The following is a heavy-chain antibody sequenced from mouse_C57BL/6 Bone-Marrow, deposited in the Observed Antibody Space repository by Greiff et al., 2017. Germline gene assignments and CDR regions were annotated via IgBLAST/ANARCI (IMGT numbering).Heavy chain of an antibody. CDR1: GFTFSSYA. CDR2: ISDGGSYT. V-gene: IGHV5-4*03. J-gene: IGHJ1*03. D-gene: IGHD1-1*01. Sequence: DVMLVESGGGLVKPGGSLKLSCAASGFTFSSYAMSWVRQTPEKRLEWVATISDGGSYTYYPDNVKGRFTISRDNAKNNLYLQMSHLKSEDTAMYYGARGIYYWYFDVWGTGTTVTVSS. CDR3: ARGIYYWYFDV.